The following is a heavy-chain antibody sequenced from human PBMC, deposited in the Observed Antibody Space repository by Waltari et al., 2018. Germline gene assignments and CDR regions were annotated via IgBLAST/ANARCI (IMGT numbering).Heavy chain of an antibody. CDR1: GFTFSCSW. CDR2: INGDGSDT. J-gene: IGHJ3*02. Sequence: EVQLSESGGGSVQPGVSLRLSCAASGFTFSCSWMHWVRQVPGKGLVWVARINGDGSDTKYADSVRGRFTISRDNAKNTLYLQMDNLRAEDTAVYYCATLMIVVAFDAFDIWGQGTMLTVSS. D-gene: IGHD3-22*01. V-gene: IGHV3-74*03. CDR3: ATLMIVVAFDAFDI.